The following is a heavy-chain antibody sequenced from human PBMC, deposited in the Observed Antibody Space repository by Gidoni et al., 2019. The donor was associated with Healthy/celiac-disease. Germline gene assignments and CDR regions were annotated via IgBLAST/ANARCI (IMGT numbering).Heavy chain of an antibody. V-gene: IGHV4-31*03. CDR2: IYYSGST. CDR1: GASISSGGYY. D-gene: IGHD2-2*01. Sequence: QVQLQESGPGLVKPSQTLSLTCTVSGASISSGGYYWSWIRQHPGKGLEWIGYIYYSGSTYYNPSLKSRVTISVDTSKNQFSLKLSSVTAADTAVYYCAGTGYCSSTSSCKPYYYYGMDVWGQGTTVTVSS. J-gene: IGHJ6*02. CDR3: AGTGYCSSTSSCKPYYYYGMDV.